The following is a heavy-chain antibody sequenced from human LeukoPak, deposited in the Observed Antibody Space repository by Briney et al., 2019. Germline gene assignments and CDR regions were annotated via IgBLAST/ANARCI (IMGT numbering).Heavy chain of an antibody. V-gene: IGHV1-2*02. Sequence: ASVKVSCKASGYSFTGYYMHWVRQAPGQGLEWMGWINPNSGDTKYAQKFQGRVTMTTDTSTSTAYMELRSLRSDDTAVYYCARDTLDYVWGSYRSDAFDIWGQGTMVTVSS. CDR2: INPNSGDT. CDR3: ARDTLDYVWGSYRSDAFDI. D-gene: IGHD3-16*02. J-gene: IGHJ3*02. CDR1: GYSFTGYY.